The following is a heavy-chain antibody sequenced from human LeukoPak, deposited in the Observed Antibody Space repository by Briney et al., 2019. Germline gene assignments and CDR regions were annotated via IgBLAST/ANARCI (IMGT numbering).Heavy chain of an antibody. D-gene: IGHD5-18*01. CDR1: GFTVSSNY. CDR2: IYSGGST. CDR3: ARSYSYGPPGYFDL. Sequence: GGSLRLSCAASGFTVSSNYMSWVRQAPEKGLEWVSVIYSGGSTYYADSVKGRFTISRDNSKNTLYLQMNSLRAEDTAVYYCARSYSYGPPGYFDLWGRGTLVTVSS. V-gene: IGHV3-53*01. J-gene: IGHJ2*01.